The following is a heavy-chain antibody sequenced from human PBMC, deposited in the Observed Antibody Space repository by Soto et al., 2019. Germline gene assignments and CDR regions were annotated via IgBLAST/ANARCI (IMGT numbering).Heavy chain of an antibody. CDR2: ISGSGGST. Sequence: GGSLRLSCAASGFTFSSYAMSWVRQAPGKGLEWVSAISGSGGSTYYADSVKGRFTISRDNSKNTLYLQMNSLRAEDTAVYYCAKDPYCSGGSCYRYFQHWGQGTLVTVSS. J-gene: IGHJ1*01. CDR1: GFTFSSYA. D-gene: IGHD2-15*01. V-gene: IGHV3-23*01. CDR3: AKDPYCSGGSCYRYFQH.